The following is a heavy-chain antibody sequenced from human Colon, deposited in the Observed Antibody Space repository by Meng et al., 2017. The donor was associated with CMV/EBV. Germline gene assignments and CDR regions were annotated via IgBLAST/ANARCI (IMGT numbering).Heavy chain of an antibody. J-gene: IGHJ3*02. Sequence: SGPTLVKPTQTLTLTCTFSGFSLSTSGMRVSWIRQPPGKALEWLARIDWDDDKFYSTSLKTRLTISKDTSKNQVVLTMTNMGPVDTATYYCALTAAAIDAFDIWGQGTMVTVSS. CDR1: GFSLSTSGMR. D-gene: IGHD6-13*01. CDR3: ALTAAAIDAFDI. V-gene: IGHV2-70D*14. CDR2: IDWDDDK.